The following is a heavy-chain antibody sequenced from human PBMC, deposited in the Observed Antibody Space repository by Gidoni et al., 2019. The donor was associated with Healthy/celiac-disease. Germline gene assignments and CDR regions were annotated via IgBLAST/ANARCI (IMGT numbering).Heavy chain of an antibody. CDR2: ISGSGGST. V-gene: IGHV3-23*01. CDR3: ANGIGVLRFLEWPYLDY. J-gene: IGHJ4*02. CDR1: GFTFSSYA. D-gene: IGHD3-3*01. Sequence: EVQLLESGGGLVQPGGSLRLSCSASGFTFSSYAMSWVRQAPGKGLEWVSAISGSGGSTYYADAVKGRFTISRDNSKNTRYLQMNSLRAEDTAVYYCANGIGVLRFLEWPYLDYWGQGTLVTVSS.